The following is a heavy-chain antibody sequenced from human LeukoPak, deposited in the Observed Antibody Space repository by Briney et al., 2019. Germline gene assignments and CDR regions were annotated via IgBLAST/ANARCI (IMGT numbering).Heavy chain of an antibody. CDR1: GFTFSNYW. CDR2: INSDGINT. CDR3: AKDDAWLQFGD. D-gene: IGHD5-24*01. V-gene: IGHV3-74*01. J-gene: IGHJ4*02. Sequence: PGGSLRLSCAASGFTFSNYWMHWVRQAPGKGLVWVSRINSDGINTNYADSVKGRFTVSRDNFKNTVYLEMNSLRPEDTAVYYCAKDDAWLQFGDWGRGTLVTVSS.